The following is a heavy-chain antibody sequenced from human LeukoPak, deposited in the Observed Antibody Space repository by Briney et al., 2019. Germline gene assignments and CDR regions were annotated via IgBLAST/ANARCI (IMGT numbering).Heavy chain of an antibody. D-gene: IGHD2/OR15-2a*01. CDR2: INHSGST. CDR1: GGSFSGYY. J-gene: IGHJ5*02. Sequence: PSETLSLTCAVYGGSFSGYYWSWIRQPPGKGLEWIGEINHSGSTNYNPSLKSRVTISVDTSKNQFSLKLSSVTAADTAVYYCARGRGHSYFDWFDPWGQGTLVTVSS. CDR3: ARGRGHSYFDWFDP. V-gene: IGHV4-34*01.